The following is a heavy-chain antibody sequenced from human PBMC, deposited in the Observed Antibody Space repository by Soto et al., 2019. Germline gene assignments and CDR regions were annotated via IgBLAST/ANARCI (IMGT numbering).Heavy chain of an antibody. J-gene: IGHJ4*02. CDR2: INTDGSTT. CDR3: ARDLGGYASH. D-gene: IGHD3-16*01. CDR1: GFSFSNYW. Sequence: EVQLVESGGGLVQPGGSLRLSCAASGFSFSNYWMHWVRQAPGKGSVWVSRINTDGSTTNCADSVKGRFTISRDNAKNTLYLQTNSLGDEDTAVYYCARDLGGYASHWRQGTLVTVSS. V-gene: IGHV3-74*01.